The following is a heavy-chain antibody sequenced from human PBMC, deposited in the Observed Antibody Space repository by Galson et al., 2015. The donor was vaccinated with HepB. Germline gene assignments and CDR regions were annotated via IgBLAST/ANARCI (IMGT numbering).Heavy chain of an antibody. V-gene: IGHV4-59*01. CDR1: GGSISSYY. CDR3: ARGVAKEIDY. J-gene: IGHJ4*02. CDR2: RYYSGST. Sequence: SETLSLTCTVSGGSISSYYWTWIRQPPGKGLEWIGYRYYSGSTSYNPSLKSRVTISVDTSKNQFSLKLSSVTAADTAVYYCARGVAKEIDYWGQGTLVTVSS. D-gene: IGHD2-15*01.